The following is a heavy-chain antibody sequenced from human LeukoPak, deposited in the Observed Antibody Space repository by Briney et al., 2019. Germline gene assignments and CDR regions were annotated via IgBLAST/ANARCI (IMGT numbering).Heavy chain of an antibody. D-gene: IGHD2-2*01. CDR3: ARDIGYCPSSSCFPFDY. V-gene: IGHV1-18*01. CDR1: GYTLSSYV. Sequence: ASVKVSCKAFGYTLSSYVINGVRQAPGQGLEGMGWINGYNGKTNYAQKFQGRVTMTTNTSTNTAYMELRSLRSDDTAVYYCARDIGYCPSSSCFPFDYWGQGTLVTVSS. J-gene: IGHJ4*02. CDR2: INGYNGKT.